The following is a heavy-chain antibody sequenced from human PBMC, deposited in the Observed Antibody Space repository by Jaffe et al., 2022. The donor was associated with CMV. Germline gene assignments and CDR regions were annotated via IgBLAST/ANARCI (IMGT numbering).Heavy chain of an antibody. D-gene: IGHD6-6*01. CDR2: INPNSGGT. J-gene: IGHJ4*02. V-gene: IGHV1-2*02. CDR3: AIRPLDY. CDR1: GYTFTDYY. Sequence: QVHLVQSGAEVKKPGASVRVSCKASGYTFTDYYMHWMRQAPGQGLEWMGWINPNSGGTNYAQKFQGRVTMSRDTSISTAYMELTRLRADDTAVYYCAIRPLDYWGQGTLVTVSS.